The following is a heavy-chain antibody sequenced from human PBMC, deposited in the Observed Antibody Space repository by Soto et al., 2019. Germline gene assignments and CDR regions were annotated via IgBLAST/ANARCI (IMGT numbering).Heavy chain of an antibody. J-gene: IGHJ6*02. Sequence: QVQLVQSGAEVKKPGSSVKVSCKASGGTFSSHAINWVRQAPEQGLQWMGGIIPIFGTLHNAQKVQGRVTITADASTGTAYMELSSLRAEDTAVYFCSGAYSGNDGGMDVWGQGTPVTVSS. V-gene: IGHV1-69*01. D-gene: IGHD5-12*01. CDR1: GGTFSSHA. CDR3: SGAYSGNDGGMDV. CDR2: IIPIFGTL.